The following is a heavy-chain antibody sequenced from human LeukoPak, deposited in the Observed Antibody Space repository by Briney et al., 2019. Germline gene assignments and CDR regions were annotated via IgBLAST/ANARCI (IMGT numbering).Heavy chain of an antibody. V-gene: IGHV4-4*02. J-gene: IGHJ6*04. CDR3: ARTDTDYYYGMDV. Sequence: LETLSLTCAVSGGSISSSNWWSWVRQPPGKGLEWIGEIYHSGSTNYNPSLKSRVTISVDKSKNQFSLKLSSVTAADTAVYYCARTDTDYYYGMDVWGKGTTVTVSS. CDR1: GGSISSSNW. CDR2: IYHSGST.